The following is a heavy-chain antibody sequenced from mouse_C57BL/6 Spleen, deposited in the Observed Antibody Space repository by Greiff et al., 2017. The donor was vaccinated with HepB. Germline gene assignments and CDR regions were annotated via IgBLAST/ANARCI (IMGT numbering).Heavy chain of an antibody. Sequence: EVQGVESGGGLVKPGGSLKLSCAASGFTFSSYAMSWVRQTPEKRLEWVATISDGGSYTYYPDNVKGRFTISRDNAKNNLYLQMSHLKSEDTAMYYCAREGDDTLDYWGQGTSVTVSS. CDR3: AREGDDTLDY. V-gene: IGHV5-4*01. CDR1: GFTFSSYA. J-gene: IGHJ4*01. D-gene: IGHD2-3*01. CDR2: ISDGGSYT.